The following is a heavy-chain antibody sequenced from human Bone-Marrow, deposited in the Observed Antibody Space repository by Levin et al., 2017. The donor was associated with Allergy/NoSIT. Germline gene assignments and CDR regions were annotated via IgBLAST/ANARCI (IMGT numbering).Heavy chain of an antibody. CDR2: ISYDGSNK. D-gene: IGHD6-19*01. CDR1: GFTFSSYA. Sequence: GGSLRLSCAASGFTFSSYAMHWVRQAPGKGLEWVAVISYDGSNKYYADSVKGRFTISRDNSKNTLYLQMNSLRAEDTAVYYCARGGSSGWRESFDYWGQGTLVTVSS. CDR3: ARGGSSGWRESFDY. J-gene: IGHJ4*02. V-gene: IGHV3-30*04.